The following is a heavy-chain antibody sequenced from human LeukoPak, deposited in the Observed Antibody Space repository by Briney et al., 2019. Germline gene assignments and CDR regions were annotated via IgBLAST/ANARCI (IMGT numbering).Heavy chain of an antibody. V-gene: IGHV3-7*01. J-gene: IGHJ4*02. Sequence: GESLKISCKASGYIFTSYWIAWVRQAPGKGLEWVAQINQDGSEEYYMDSVKARFTISRDNAKNSVFLQMNSLRAEDTAVYYCVRDGGVSGYDLLDYWGQGTLVTVSS. D-gene: IGHD5-12*01. CDR3: VRDGGVSGYDLLDY. CDR1: GYIFTSYW. CDR2: INQDGSEE.